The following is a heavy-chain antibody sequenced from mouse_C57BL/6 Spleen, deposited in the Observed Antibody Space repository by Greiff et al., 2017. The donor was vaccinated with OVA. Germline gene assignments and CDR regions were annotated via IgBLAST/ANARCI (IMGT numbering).Heavy chain of an antibody. V-gene: IGHV1-62-2*01. D-gene: IGHD1-1*01. CDR2: FYPGSGSI. Sequence: VQLQQSGAELVKPGASVKLSCKASGYTFTEYTIHWVKQRSGQGLEWIGWFYPGSGSIKYNEKFKDKATLTADKSSSTVYMELSRLTSEDSAVYFWARQKTPGSSYGWYFDVWGTGTTVTVSS. CDR1: GYTFTEYT. CDR3: ARQKTPGSSYGWYFDV. J-gene: IGHJ1*03.